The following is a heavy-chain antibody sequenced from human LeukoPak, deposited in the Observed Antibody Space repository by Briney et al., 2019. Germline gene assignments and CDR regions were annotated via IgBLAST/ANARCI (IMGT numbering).Heavy chain of an antibody. D-gene: IGHD3-9*01. V-gene: IGHV4-59*01. J-gene: IGHJ4*02. CDR2: IYYSGST. CDR1: GGSISNYY. Sequence: SETLSLTCTVSGGSISNYYWSWIRLPPGKGLEWIGYIYYSGSTNYNPSLKSRVTISVDTSKNQFSLKLSSVTAADTAVYYCARAGFDILTGYPSIDYWGQGTLVTVSS. CDR3: ARAGFDILTGYPSIDY.